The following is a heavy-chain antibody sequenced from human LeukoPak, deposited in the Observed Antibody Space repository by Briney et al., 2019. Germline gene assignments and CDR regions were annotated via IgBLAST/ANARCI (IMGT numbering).Heavy chain of an antibody. CDR3: AGDEGWTFDI. CDR1: GFSFSTHW. D-gene: IGHD5-24*01. V-gene: IGHV3-7*01. J-gene: IGHJ3*02. Sequence: PGGSLGLSCAASGFSFSTHWMSWFRQAPGKGLEWVALIKQDGSVIHYVDSVKGRFTISRDNAKNSLSLQMNSLRADDTAVYYCAGDEGWTFDIWGQGTKVTVSS. CDR2: IKQDGSVI.